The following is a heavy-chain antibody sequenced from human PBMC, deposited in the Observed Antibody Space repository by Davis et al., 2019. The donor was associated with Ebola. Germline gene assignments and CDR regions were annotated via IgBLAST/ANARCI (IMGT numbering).Heavy chain of an antibody. CDR2: IIPIFGTA. D-gene: IGHD6-6*01. J-gene: IGHJ5*02. CDR3: ARVRVYSSSSCWFDP. CDR1: GGTFSSYA. Sequence: AASVKVSCKASGGTFSSYAISWVRQAPGQGLEWMGGIIPIFGTANYAQKFQGRVTITADKSTSTAYMELSSLRSEDTAVYYCARVRVYSSSSCWFDPWGQGTLVTVSS. V-gene: IGHV1-69*06.